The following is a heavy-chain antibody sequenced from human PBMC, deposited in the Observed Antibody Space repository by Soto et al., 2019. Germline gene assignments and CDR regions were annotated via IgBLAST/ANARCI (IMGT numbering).Heavy chain of an antibody. V-gene: IGHV1-46*01. D-gene: IGHD3-22*01. J-gene: IGHJ3*02. CDR3: ARWGYYYDSSGPGVGAFDI. CDR1: GYTFTSYY. CDR2: INPSGGST. Sequence: ASVKVSCKASGYTFTSYYMHWVRQAPGQGLEWMGIINPSGGSTSYAQKFQGRVTMTRDTSTSTVYMELSSLRSEDTAVYYCARWGYYYDSSGPGVGAFDIWGQGTMVTVSS.